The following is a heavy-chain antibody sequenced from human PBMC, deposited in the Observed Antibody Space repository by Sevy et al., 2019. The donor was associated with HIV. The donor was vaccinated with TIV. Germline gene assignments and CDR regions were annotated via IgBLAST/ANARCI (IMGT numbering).Heavy chain of an antibody. Sequence: GGCLRLSCAASGFTFSTYGMHWVRQAPGKGLEWVAVLSYDGREKYYGNSVKGRFTISRDNSKNTLYLQMNSLRDEDTAMYYCAKVGPHCSGGTCYHPLFDYCGQGTLVTVSS. CDR2: LSYDGREK. J-gene: IGHJ4*02. CDR1: GFTFSTYG. V-gene: IGHV3-30*18. CDR3: AKVGPHCSGGTCYHPLFDY. D-gene: IGHD2-15*01.